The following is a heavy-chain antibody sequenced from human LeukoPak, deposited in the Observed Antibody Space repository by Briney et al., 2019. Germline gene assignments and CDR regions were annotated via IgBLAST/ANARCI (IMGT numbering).Heavy chain of an antibody. Sequence: ASVKVSCKTSGYTFSDYYTHWVRQAPGQGLEWMGWINPNSAATNYARRFQGRVTMTRDTSISTAYMELSRLTSDDTAVYYCTRIRGGNNYHFDFWGQGTLVTVSS. CDR1: GYTFSDYY. J-gene: IGHJ4*02. D-gene: IGHD1-26*01. V-gene: IGHV1-2*02. CDR3: TRIRGGNNYHFDF. CDR2: INPNSAAT.